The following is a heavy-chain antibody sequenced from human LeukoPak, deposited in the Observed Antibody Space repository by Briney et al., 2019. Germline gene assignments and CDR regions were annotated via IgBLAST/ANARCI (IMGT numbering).Heavy chain of an antibody. CDR2: ISWNSGKI. D-gene: IGHD4-17*01. CDR3: VRDISATVTSEFSY. V-gene: IGHV3-9*03. CDR1: GFTFSSYA. J-gene: IGHJ4*02. Sequence: GGSLRLSCAASGFTFSSYAMSWVRQAPGKGLEWVSGISWNSGKIGYADSVKGRFTISRDNAKNSLYLQMNSLRTEDMALYYCVRDISATVTSEFSYWGQGTLVTVSS.